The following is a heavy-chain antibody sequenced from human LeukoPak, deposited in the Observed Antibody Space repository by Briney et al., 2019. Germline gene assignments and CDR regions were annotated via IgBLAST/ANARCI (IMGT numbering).Heavy chain of an antibody. CDR2: ISGTSTYI. Sequence: GGSLRLSCAASGFTFSNYAMSWARQAPGKGLDWVSSISGTSTYIDYADSVKGRFTISRDNAKNSLYLQMNSLRVEDTAVYYCVRDHQLRDPGCWGQGPLVPVSS. D-gene: IGHD5-24*01. V-gene: IGHV3-21*01. CDR1: GFTFSNYA. J-gene: IGHJ4*02. CDR3: VRDHQLRDPGC.